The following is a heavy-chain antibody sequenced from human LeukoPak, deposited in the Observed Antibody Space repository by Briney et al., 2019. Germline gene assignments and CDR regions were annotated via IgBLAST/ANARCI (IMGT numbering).Heavy chain of an antibody. Sequence: ASVKVSCKASGGTFSSYAISWVRQAPGQGLEWMGGIIPIFGTANYAQKFQGRVTITADKSTSTAYMELRSLRSDDTAVYYCARVSYDFWSGYFYYYYMDVWGKGTTVTVSS. CDR3: ARVSYDFWSGYFYYYYMDV. D-gene: IGHD3-3*01. CDR2: IIPIFGTA. V-gene: IGHV1-69*06. CDR1: GGTFSSYA. J-gene: IGHJ6*03.